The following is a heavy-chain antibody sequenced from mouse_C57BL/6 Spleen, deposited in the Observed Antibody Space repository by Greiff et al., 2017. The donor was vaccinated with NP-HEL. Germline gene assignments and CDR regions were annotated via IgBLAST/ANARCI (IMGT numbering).Heavy chain of an antibody. CDR1: GYTFTSYW. CDR3: AREGLTYYDGDYYAMDY. J-gene: IGHJ4*01. Sequence: QVQLQQPGAELVKPGASVKMSCKASGYTFTSYWITWVKQRPGQGLEWIGDIYPGSGSTNYNEKFTSKATLTVDTTSSTAYMQLSSLTSEDSAVYYGAREGLTYYDGDYYAMDYWGQGTSVTVSS. V-gene: IGHV1-55*01. D-gene: IGHD1-1*01. CDR2: IYPGSGST.